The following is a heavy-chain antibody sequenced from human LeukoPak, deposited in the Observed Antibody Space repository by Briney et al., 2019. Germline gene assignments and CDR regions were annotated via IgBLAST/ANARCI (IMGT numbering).Heavy chain of an antibody. D-gene: IGHD3-3*01. CDR2: INPDSGGT. CDR3: ARVARCQRNIQSTGLELGY. CDR1: GYAFTGSY. J-gene: IGHJ4*02. Sequence: ASVRVSCKASGYAFTGSYMHWVRQAPGQGLEWGGWINPDSGGTKYAQKFQGRVTMTRDTSIRTAYMELTRLRSDDTAVYYCARVARCQRNIQSTGLELGYWGQGTLVTVSS. V-gene: IGHV1-2*02.